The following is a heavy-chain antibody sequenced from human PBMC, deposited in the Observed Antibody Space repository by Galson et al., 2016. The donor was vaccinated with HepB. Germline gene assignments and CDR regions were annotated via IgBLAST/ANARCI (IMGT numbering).Heavy chain of an antibody. J-gene: IGHJ5*02. D-gene: IGHD1-14*01. V-gene: IGHV4-31*03. CDR3: ARGEPEGIIWFDP. CDR1: GGSISSGGYY. CDR2: IYYSGSS. Sequence: TLSLTCTVSGGSISSGGYYWSWIRQHPGKGLEWIGYIYYSGSSYYNPSLRSRVIISVDTSKNQFSLKLSSVTAADTAVYYCARGEPEGIIWFDPWGQGILVTVSS.